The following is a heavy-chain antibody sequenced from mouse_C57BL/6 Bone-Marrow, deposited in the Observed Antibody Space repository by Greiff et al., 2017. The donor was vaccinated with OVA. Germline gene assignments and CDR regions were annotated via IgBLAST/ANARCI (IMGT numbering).Heavy chain of an antibody. CDR2: IYPSDSET. CDR3: ARWGTTVWYFDV. D-gene: IGHD1-1*01. CDR1: GYTFTSYW. Sequence: QVQLQQPGAELVRPGSSVKLSCKASGYTFTSYWMDWVKQRPGQGLEWIGNIYPSDSETHYNQKFKDKATLTVDKSSSTAYMQLSSLTSEDSAVYYCARWGTTVWYFDVWGTGTTVTVSS. V-gene: IGHV1-61*01. J-gene: IGHJ1*03.